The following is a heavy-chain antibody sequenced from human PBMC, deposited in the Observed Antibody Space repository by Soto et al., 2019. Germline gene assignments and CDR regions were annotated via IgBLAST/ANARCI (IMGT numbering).Heavy chain of an antibody. J-gene: IGHJ4*02. CDR3: ARILIIESIRGSYSDY. CDR2: ISSSSSYI. D-gene: IGHD3-10*01. V-gene: IGHV3-21*01. CDR1: EFASLCYT. Sequence: AGSVRPCCVEAEFASLCYTRIWVNQAPEKGLEWVSSISSSSSYIYYADSVTGRFTISRDNAKNSLYLQMNGLRAEDTAVYYCARILIIESIRGSYSDYGGLGTLVTGS.